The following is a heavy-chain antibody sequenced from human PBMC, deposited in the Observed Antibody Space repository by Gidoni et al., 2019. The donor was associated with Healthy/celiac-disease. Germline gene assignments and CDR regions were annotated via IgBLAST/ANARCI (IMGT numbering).Heavy chain of an antibody. V-gene: IGHV4-59*01. CDR1: GGSISSYY. CDR2: IYYSGST. CDR3: ARDRIVVVPAAMSYYYYYYGMDV. D-gene: IGHD2-2*01. Sequence: QVQLQESGPGLVKPSETLSLTCTVSGGSISSYYWSWIRQPPGKGLEWIGYIYYSGSTNYNPSLKSRVTISVDTSKNQFSLKLSSVTAADTAVYYCARDRIVVVPAAMSYYYYYYGMDVWGQGTTVTVSS. J-gene: IGHJ6*02.